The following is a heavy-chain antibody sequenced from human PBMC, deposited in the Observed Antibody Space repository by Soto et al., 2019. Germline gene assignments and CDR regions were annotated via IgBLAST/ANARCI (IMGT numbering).Heavy chain of an antibody. Sequence: QMQLVQSGAEVKKTGSSVKVSCKASGYTFTYRYLHWVRQAPGQALEWMGWITPFNVNTNYAQKFQDRVTITGDRSMSTAYVELSSLRSEDTAMYYCARGSSSSGWHYFDYWGQGTLVTVSS. J-gene: IGHJ4*02. D-gene: IGHD6-6*01. CDR3: ARGSSSSGWHYFDY. V-gene: IGHV1-45*02. CDR1: GYTFTYRY. CDR2: ITPFNVNT.